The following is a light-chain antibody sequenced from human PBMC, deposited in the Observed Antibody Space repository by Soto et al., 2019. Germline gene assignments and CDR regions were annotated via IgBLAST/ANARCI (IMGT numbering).Light chain of an antibody. CDR1: SSDVGRYNH. CDR3: NTYTSSGTYV. Sequence: QSALTQPASVSGSPGQSITISCTGTSSDVGRYNHVSWYQQHPGKTPKLMIFDVSNRPSGVSNRFSGSKSGSTASLTISGLQPEDEADYYCNTYTSSGTYVFGAGTKLTVL. CDR2: DVS. J-gene: IGLJ1*01. V-gene: IGLV2-14*03.